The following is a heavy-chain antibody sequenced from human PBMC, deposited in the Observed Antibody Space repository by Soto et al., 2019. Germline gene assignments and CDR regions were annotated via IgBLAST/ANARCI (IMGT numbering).Heavy chain of an antibody. CDR1: GYPVTAYY. Sequence: QLHLVQSGAVVKKPGASVTVSCSASGYPVTAYYMHWVRQAPGRGLEWMGGINPATGTAKYTQTLHGRVTMTRDTSTSTVFMELSGLTSEDTAVFYCARGGGVGVAGSAAFDMWGQGTLVTVSS. CDR2: INPATGTA. D-gene: IGHD3-3*01. CDR3: ARGGGVGVAGSAAFDM. J-gene: IGHJ3*02. V-gene: IGHV1-2*02.